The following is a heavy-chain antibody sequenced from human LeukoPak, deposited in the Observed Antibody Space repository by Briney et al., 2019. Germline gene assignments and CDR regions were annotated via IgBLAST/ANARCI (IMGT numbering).Heavy chain of an antibody. CDR2: ISGNGGST. CDR1: GFTFSSSA. D-gene: IGHD3-22*01. J-gene: IGHJ4*02. V-gene: IGHV3-23*01. CDR3: ASQKENFYDSSGNN. Sequence: GGSLRLSCAASGFTFSSSAMSWVRQAPGKGLEWVSAISGNGGSTYYADSVKGRFTISRDNSKNTLYLQMSSLRAEDTAVYFCASQKENFYDSSGNNWGQGTLVTVSS.